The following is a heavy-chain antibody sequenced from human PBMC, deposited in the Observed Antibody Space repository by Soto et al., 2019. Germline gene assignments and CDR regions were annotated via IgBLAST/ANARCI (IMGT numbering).Heavy chain of an antibody. CDR1: GFTFSSYA. V-gene: IGHV3-23*01. CDR3: AKARYYYDSSSLFDY. D-gene: IGHD3-22*01. Sequence: GGSLRLSCAASGFTFSSYAMSWVRQAPGKGLEWVSAISGSGGSTYYADSVKGRFTISRDNSKNTLYLQMNSLRAEDTVVYYCAKARYYYDSSSLFDYWGQGTLVTVSS. CDR2: ISGSGGST. J-gene: IGHJ4*02.